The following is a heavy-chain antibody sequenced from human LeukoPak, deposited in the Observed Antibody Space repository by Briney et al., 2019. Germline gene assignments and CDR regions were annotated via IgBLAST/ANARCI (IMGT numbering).Heavy chain of an antibody. CDR3: ARDRDYYGSGSYRY. Sequence: PGGSLRLSCPASGFTFSDYYISWLRQAPGKGLEWVAYISSRCSTIYYADSVKGRFTISRDNAKNSLYLQMNSLRAEDTAVYYCARDRDYYGSGSYRYWGQGTLVTVSS. CDR2: ISSRCSTI. J-gene: IGHJ4*02. CDR1: GFTFSDYY. D-gene: IGHD3-10*01. V-gene: IGHV3-11*01.